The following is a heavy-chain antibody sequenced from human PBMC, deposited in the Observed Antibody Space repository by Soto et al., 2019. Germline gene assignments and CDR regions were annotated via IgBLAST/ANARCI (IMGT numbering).Heavy chain of an antibody. CDR3: AKDLSIAAAGGDYYYGMDV. CDR2: ISPDGSDT. Sequence: GGSLRLSCAGSRFTFSIYAMHWVRQAPGKGLEWVSVISPDGSDTFYAESVKGRFTISRDNSKNTLYLQMNSLRAEDTAVYYCAKDLSIAAAGGDYYYGMDVWGQGTTVTVSS. CDR1: RFTFSIYA. D-gene: IGHD6-13*01. J-gene: IGHJ6*02. V-gene: IGHV3-30*04.